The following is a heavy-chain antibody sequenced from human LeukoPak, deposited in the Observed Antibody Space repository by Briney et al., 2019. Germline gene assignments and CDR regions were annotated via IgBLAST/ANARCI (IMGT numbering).Heavy chain of an antibody. CDR3: ARSDYSDSSAYPFDY. J-gene: IGHJ4*02. D-gene: IGHD3-22*01. CDR2: ISPYNGNT. Sequence: ASVKVSCKASGYTFTNYGLIWVRQAPGQGHEWMGWISPYNGNTDYTQNLQGRVTMTTDTSTSTAYMELRSPRSDDTAVYYCARSDYSDSSAYPFDYWGQGTLVTVSS. V-gene: IGHV1-18*01. CDR1: GYTFTNYG.